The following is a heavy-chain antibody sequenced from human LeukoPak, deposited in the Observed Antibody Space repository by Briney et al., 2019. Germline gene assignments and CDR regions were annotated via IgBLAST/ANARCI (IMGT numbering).Heavy chain of an antibody. Sequence: GGSLRLSCAASGFTFSDYYMSWIRQAPGKGLEWVSYISSSGSTIYYADSVKGRFTISRDNAKNSLYLQMNSLRAEDTAVYYCARGLGAVVVPAAGDWFDPWGQGTLVTVSS. J-gene: IGHJ5*02. CDR3: ARGLGAVVVPAAGDWFDP. CDR1: GFTFSDYY. D-gene: IGHD2-2*01. CDR2: ISSSGSTI. V-gene: IGHV3-11*04.